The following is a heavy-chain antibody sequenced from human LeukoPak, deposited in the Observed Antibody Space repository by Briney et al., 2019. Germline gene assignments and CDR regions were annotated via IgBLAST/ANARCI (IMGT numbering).Heavy chain of an antibody. D-gene: IGHD3-16*01. V-gene: IGHV1-18*01. CDR3: ARTSHESVLYWSDP. CDR1: GYTFTTYG. CDR2: ISGYNGNT. Sequence: ASVKVSCKASGYTFTTYGIGWVRQAPGQGLEWMGWISGYNGNTNYAQKFQGRVTMTTDTSTSIAYMELRSLRSDDTAVYYCARTSHESVLYWSDPWGQGTLVNVSS. J-gene: IGHJ5*02.